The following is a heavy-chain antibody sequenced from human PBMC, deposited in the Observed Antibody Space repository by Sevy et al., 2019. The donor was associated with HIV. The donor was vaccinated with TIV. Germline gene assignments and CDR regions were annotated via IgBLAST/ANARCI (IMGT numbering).Heavy chain of an antibody. Sequence: SETLSLTCTVSGGSISSGDYYWSWIRQPPGKGLEWIGYIYYSGSTYYNPSLKSRVTISVDTSKNQFSLKLGSVTAADTAVYYCAREGVDCTNGVCFPYYYYGMDVWGQGTTVTVSS. D-gene: IGHD2-8*01. CDR2: IYYSGST. V-gene: IGHV4-30-4*01. CDR1: GGSISSGDYY. J-gene: IGHJ6*02. CDR3: AREGVDCTNGVCFPYYYYGMDV.